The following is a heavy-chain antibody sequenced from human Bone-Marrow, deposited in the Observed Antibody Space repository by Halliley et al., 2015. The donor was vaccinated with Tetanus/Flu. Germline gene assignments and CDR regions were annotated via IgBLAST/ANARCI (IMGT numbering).Heavy chain of an antibody. CDR2: IYPGDAGP. J-gene: IGHJ6*02. D-gene: IGHD5-12*01. Sequence: EVQLVQSGPEVKKPGESLKISCEASGYYFTSHWIGWVRQMPGKGLEWMGIIYPGDAGPRYSPSFQGQVTISADKSVSTAYLQWSSLKASDTGMYYCARQEHSGYYLGDYYYFGMDVWGQGTTVTVSS. V-gene: IGHV5-51*01. CDR3: ARQEHSGYYLGDYYYFGMDV. CDR1: GYYFTSHW.